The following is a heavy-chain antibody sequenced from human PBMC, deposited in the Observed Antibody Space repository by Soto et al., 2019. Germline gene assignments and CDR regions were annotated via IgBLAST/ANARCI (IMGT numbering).Heavy chain of an antibody. J-gene: IGHJ4*02. CDR1: GYTFTSYG. CDR2: IRVHNGNT. CDR3: TRDWLLAGQTPGY. Sequence: QVHLVQSGAEVKKPGASVKVSCQASGYTFTSYGIIWVRQAPGQGLEWMGWIRVHNGNTEYPQKFKGRVTLTTDTSTSTAYMELRSLRSDDTAVYYCTRDWLLAGQTPGYWGQGTLITVSS. V-gene: IGHV1-18*04. D-gene: IGHD6-19*01.